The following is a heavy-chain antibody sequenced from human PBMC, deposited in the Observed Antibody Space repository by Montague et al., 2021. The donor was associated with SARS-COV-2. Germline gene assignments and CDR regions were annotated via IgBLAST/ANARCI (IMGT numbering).Heavy chain of an antibody. J-gene: IGHJ6*02. CDR1: GGSFSGYY. Sequence: SETLSLTCAVYGGSFSGYYWSWIRQPPGKGLEWIGEINHSGNTNYNPYPKSRVTISIDTSKNQFSLKLNSVTAADTAVYYCARVRYYGSGTSLGMDVWGQGTTVTVSS. V-gene: IGHV4-34*01. D-gene: IGHD3-10*01. CDR2: INHSGNT. CDR3: ARVRYYGSGTSLGMDV.